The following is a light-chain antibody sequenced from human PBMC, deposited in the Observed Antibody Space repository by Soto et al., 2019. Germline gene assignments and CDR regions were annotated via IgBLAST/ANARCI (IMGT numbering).Light chain of an antibody. CDR1: QSVDTC. Sequence: DIQRTQSPSTLSASVGDRVTITCRASQSVDTCLAWYQHKPGKAPHLLIYKASSLATGVTSSFSGSGSVTEPTLTIISLRPDDLATPYRPRFYRYLWTFGQGTKV. CDR3: PRFYRYLWT. J-gene: IGKJ1*01. CDR2: KAS. V-gene: IGKV1-5*03.